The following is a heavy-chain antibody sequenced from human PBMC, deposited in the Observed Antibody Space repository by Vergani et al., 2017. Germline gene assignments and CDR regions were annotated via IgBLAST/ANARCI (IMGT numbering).Heavy chain of an antibody. V-gene: IGHV4-34*01. Sequence: QVQLQQWGAGLLKPSETLSLTCAVYGWSFSGYYWSWIRQPPGKGLEWIGEINHSGSTNYNPSLKSRVTISVDTSKNQFSLKLSSVTAADTAVYYCARHQMTTVTNYWYFDLWGRGTLVTVSS. CDR2: INHSGST. J-gene: IGHJ2*01. CDR3: ARHQMTTVTNYWYFDL. CDR1: GWSFSGYY. D-gene: IGHD4-17*01.